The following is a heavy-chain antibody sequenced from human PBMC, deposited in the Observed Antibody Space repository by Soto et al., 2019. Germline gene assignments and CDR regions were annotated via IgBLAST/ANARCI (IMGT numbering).Heavy chain of an antibody. Sequence: SVKVSCKASGGTFSSYAISWVRQAPGQGLEWMGGIIPIFGTANYAQKFQGRVTITADESTSTAYMELSSLRSEDTAVYYCARLLGNYDYCYYGMDVWGQGTTVTASS. J-gene: IGHJ6*02. V-gene: IGHV1-69*13. CDR1: GGTFSSYA. D-gene: IGHD4-4*01. CDR3: ARLLGNYDYCYYGMDV. CDR2: IIPIFGTA.